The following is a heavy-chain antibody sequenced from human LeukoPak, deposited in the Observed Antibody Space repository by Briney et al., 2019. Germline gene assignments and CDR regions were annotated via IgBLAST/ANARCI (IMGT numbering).Heavy chain of an antibody. Sequence: PSETLSLTCAVYGGSFSGYYWSWIRQPPGKGLEWIGEINHSRSTNCNPSLKSRVTISVDTSRNQFSLKLSSVTAADTAVYYCARGIAALMDVWGKGTTVTISS. CDR1: GGSFSGYY. CDR3: ARGIAALMDV. J-gene: IGHJ6*03. CDR2: INHSRST. D-gene: IGHD6-13*01. V-gene: IGHV4-34*01.